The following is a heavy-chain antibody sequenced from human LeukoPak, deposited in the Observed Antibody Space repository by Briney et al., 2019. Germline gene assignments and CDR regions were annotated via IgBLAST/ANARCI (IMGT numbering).Heavy chain of an antibody. CDR1: GDSISSNSFY. CDR2: IYYTGSI. J-gene: IGHJ3*02. Sequence: SETLSLTCTVSGDSISSNSFYWGWIRQPPGKGLEWIGSIYYTGSIFYNPFLKSRVTISVDTSKNQVSLILTSVTAADTAVYYCARAGSTDAFDIWGQGTMVTVSS. CDR3: ARAGSTDAFDI. D-gene: IGHD3-10*01. V-gene: IGHV4-39*01.